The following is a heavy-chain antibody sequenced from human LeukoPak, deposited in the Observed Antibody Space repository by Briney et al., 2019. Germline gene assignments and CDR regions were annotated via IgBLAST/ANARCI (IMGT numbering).Heavy chain of an antibody. CDR3: ARQPTYSGYAQLGMDV. V-gene: IGHV4-59*08. CDR1: GGSLSNYY. D-gene: IGHD5-12*01. J-gene: IGHJ6*02. CDR2: IYYSGST. Sequence: PSETLSLTCTVSGGSLSNYYWIWIRQPPGKGLEWIGYIYYSGSTNYNPSLKSRVTISVDTSKNQFSLKLSSVTAADTAVYYCARQPTYSGYAQLGMDVWGQGTTVTVSS.